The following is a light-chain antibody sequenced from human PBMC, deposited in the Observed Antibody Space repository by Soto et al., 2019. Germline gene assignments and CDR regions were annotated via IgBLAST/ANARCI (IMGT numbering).Light chain of an antibody. V-gene: IGLV2-14*03. CDR3: SSYATSSTVV. Sequence: QSVLTQPASVSGSPGQSITISCTGTTNDVGGYNYVSWYQHHPGKAPKLMIYAVSNRPSGVSNRFSGSKSGNTASLTISGLQAEDEADYFCSSYATSSTVVFGGGTQLTVL. J-gene: IGLJ3*02. CDR2: AVS. CDR1: TNDVGGYNY.